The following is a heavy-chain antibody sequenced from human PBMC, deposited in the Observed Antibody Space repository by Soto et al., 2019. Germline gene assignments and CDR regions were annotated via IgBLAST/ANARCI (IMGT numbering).Heavy chain of an antibody. Sequence: GGSLRLSCAASGFTFSSYAMHWVRQAPGKGLEWVAVISYDGSNKYYADSVKGRFTISRDNSKNTLYLQMNSLRAEDTAVYYCARDLAVAGGYYYYYYGMDVWGQGTTVTVSS. CDR1: GFTFSSYA. CDR2: ISYDGSNK. CDR3: ARDLAVAGGYYYYYYGMDV. V-gene: IGHV3-30-3*01. D-gene: IGHD6-19*01. J-gene: IGHJ6*02.